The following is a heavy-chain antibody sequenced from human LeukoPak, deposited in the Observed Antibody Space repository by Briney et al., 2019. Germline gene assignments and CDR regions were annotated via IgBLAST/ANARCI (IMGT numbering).Heavy chain of an antibody. J-gene: IGHJ4*02. Sequence: SGPTLVNPTQTLTQTCTFSGFSFSTNGMGVGWIRQPPGKALEWLALSYWNDDKSYSPSLKSRLTITRDTSKNQVVLTLTNMDPVDTATYYCAHRRVATSPAYFDYWGQGTLVTVSS. CDR3: AHRRVATSPAYFDY. V-gene: IGHV2-5*01. CDR2: SYWNDDK. D-gene: IGHD5-24*01. CDR1: GFSFSTNGMG.